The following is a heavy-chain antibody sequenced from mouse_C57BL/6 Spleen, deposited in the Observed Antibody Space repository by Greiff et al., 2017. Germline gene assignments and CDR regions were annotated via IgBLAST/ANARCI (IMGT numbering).Heavy chain of an antibody. V-gene: IGHV1-55*01. Sequence: VQLQQPGAELVQPGASVKMSCKASGYTFTSYWITWVKQRPGQGLEWIGDISPGSGSTNYNEKFKSKATLTVDTSSSTAYMQLSSLTSEDSAVYYCASCEGYYVGWYFDVWGTGTTVTVSS. CDR1: GYTFTSYW. J-gene: IGHJ1*03. CDR3: ASCEGYYVGWYFDV. CDR2: ISPGSGST. D-gene: IGHD2-3*01.